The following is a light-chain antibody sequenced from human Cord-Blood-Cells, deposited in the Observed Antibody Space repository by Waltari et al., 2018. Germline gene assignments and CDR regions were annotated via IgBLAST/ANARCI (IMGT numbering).Light chain of an antibody. CDR2: KDR. V-gene: IGLV3-25*02. Sequence: SYELTQLPSVSVSPGQTARITCSGDALPKQYAYWYQQKPGQAPVLVRYKDRAGPAGIPERFSGASSGTTVTLTISGVQAEDEADYYCQSADSSGTYVVFGGGTKLTVL. CDR1: ALPKQY. CDR3: QSADSSGTYVV. J-gene: IGLJ2*01.